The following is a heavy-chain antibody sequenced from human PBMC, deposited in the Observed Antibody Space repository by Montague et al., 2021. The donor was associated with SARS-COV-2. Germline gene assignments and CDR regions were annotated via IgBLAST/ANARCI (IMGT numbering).Heavy chain of an antibody. CDR1: GGSISSYY. V-gene: IGHV4-59*01. Sequence: SETLSLTCTVSGGSISSYYWSWIRQPPGKGLEWIGYIYYSGSINYNPSLKSRVTISVDTSKNQFSLKLSSVTAADTAVYYCARDSDYYDSSAGYYYGMDVWGQGTTVTVSS. J-gene: IGHJ6*02. D-gene: IGHD3-22*01. CDR2: IYYSGSI. CDR3: ARDSDYYDSSAGYYYGMDV.